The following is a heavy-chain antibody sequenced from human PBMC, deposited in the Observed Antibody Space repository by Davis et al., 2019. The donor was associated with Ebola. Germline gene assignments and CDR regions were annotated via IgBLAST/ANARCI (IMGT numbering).Heavy chain of an antibody. CDR1: GFTFSSSA. V-gene: IGHV3-30*04. CDR3: ARATVLDY. J-gene: IGHJ4*02. CDR2: ISYDGSNK. D-gene: IGHD4-17*01. Sequence: GSLRLSCAASGFTFSSSAMHWVRQAPGKGLEWVAVISYDGSNKYYADSVKGRFTISRDNSKNTLYLQMNSLRAEDTAVYYCARATVLDYWGQGTLVTVSS.